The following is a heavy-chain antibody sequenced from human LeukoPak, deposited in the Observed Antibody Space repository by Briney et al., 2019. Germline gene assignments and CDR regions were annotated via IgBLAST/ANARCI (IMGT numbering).Heavy chain of an antibody. CDR3: VRDRDWAFDY. V-gene: IGHV3-30*02. Sequence: GGSLRLSCAASGFTFSSYGMSWVRQAPGKGLEWVTFVRSDGSDKYYADSVKGRFTFSRDNSKNTVYLQMNSLRPEDTAVYYCVRDRDWAFDYWGQGSLDTVSS. D-gene: IGHD2-21*02. J-gene: IGHJ4*02. CDR2: VRSDGSDK. CDR1: GFTFSSYG.